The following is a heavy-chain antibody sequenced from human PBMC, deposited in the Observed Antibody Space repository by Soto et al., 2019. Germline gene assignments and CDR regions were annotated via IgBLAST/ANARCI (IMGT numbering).Heavy chain of an antibody. CDR2: IGGSGGST. CDR1: GFTFSSYA. D-gene: IGHD6-19*01. CDR3: AKDFLIAVAGTYFDY. J-gene: IGHJ4*02. V-gene: IGHV3-23*01. Sequence: PGGSLRLSCAASGFTFSSYAMNWVRQAPGKGLEWVSAIGGSGGSTYYADSVKGRFTISRDNSKNTLYLQMNSLRAEDTAVYYCAKDFLIAVAGTYFDYWGQGTLVTVS.